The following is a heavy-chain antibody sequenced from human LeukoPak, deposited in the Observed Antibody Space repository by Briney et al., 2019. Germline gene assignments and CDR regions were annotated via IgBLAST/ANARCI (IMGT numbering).Heavy chain of an antibody. CDR1: GFTFSSYW. CDR3: ARAYDFWSGYYPYYFDY. Sequence: GGSLRLSCAASGFTFSSYWMSWVRRAPGKGLEWVANIKQDGSEKYYVDSVKGRFTISRDNAKNSLYLQMNSLRAEDTAVYYCARAYDFWSGYYPYYFDYWGQGTLVTVSS. V-gene: IGHV3-7*01. J-gene: IGHJ4*02. D-gene: IGHD3-3*01. CDR2: IKQDGSEK.